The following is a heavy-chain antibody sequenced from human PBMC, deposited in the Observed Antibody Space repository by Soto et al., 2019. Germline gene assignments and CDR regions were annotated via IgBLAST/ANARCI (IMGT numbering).Heavy chain of an antibody. CDR2: IYYSGNT. J-gene: IGHJ3*02. Sequence: QVRLQEWGPGLVKPSRTLSLKCSVSGGSITTGGRYWSWIRQLPGKGLEWIGDIYYSGNTYYNASLKSRVAIAVEAAKNQFSLKLSSVTAADTAVYYCAQALVFTGGDGFDSWGQGRLVTVSS. D-gene: IGHD1-1*01. CDR1: GGSITTGGRY. V-gene: IGHV4-31*02. CDR3: AQALVFTGGDGFDS.